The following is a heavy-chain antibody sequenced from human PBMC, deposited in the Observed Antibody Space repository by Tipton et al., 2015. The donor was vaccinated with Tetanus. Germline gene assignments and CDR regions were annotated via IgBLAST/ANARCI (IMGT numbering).Heavy chain of an antibody. D-gene: IGHD4-11*01. V-gene: IGHV1-46*01. Sequence: QLVQSGAEVKKPGASVEVSCKASGYTFTSYYMHWVRQAPGQGLEWMGIINPSGGSTSYAQKFQGRVTMTRDTSTSTVYMELSSLRSEDTAVYYGARGPTVTTAHYYYGMDVWGQGTTVTVSS. CDR2: INPSGGST. CDR3: ARGPTVTTAHYYYGMDV. J-gene: IGHJ6*02. CDR1: GYTFTSYY.